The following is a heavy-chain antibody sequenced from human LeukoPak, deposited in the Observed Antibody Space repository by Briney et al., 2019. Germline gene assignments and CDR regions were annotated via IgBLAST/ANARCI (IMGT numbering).Heavy chain of an antibody. CDR3: ARDSGIAVVPSYFDY. V-gene: IGHV3-30-3*01. CDR2: ISYDGSNK. CDR1: GFPFSSYA. D-gene: IGHD6-19*01. J-gene: IGHJ4*02. Sequence: GGSLRLSCAASGFPFSSYAMHWVRPAPGKGLGWVAVISYDGSNKYYADSVKGRFTISRHNSKNTLYLQMNSLRAEDTAVYYCARDSGIAVVPSYFDYWGQGTLVTVSS.